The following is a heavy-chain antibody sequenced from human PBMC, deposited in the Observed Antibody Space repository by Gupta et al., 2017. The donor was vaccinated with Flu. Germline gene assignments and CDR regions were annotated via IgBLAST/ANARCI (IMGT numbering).Heavy chain of an antibody. CDR2: ISANGETT. CDR3: ARVVSRVVEATLGRLDP. CDR1: TFPFSKSA. D-gene: IGHD2-21*02. J-gene: IGHJ5*02. Sequence: EAEILESGGGLAQPGGSLRLSCVVSTFPFSKSAMSWVRQGPEKGLEWVSVISANGETTHYADSVKGRFIISRDNSRDTVYLQMNRLRVEDTAKYFCARVVSRVVEATLGRLDPWGQGTLVTVSS. V-gene: IGHV3-23*01.